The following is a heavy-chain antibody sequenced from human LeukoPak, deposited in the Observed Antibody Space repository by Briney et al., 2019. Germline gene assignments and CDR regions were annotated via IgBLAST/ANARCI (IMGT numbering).Heavy chain of an antibody. CDR1: GFTFSSYA. D-gene: IGHD2-15*01. CDR2: ISYDGSNK. CDR3: AKNQGYCSGGSCSQGYYYYYMDV. Sequence: GRSLRLSCAASGFTFSSYAMHWVRQAPGKGLEWVAVISYDGSNKYYADSVKGRFTISRDNSKNTLYLQINSLRAEDTAVYYCAKNQGYCSGGSCSQGYYYYYMDVWGKGTTVTVSS. V-gene: IGHV3-30*04. J-gene: IGHJ6*03.